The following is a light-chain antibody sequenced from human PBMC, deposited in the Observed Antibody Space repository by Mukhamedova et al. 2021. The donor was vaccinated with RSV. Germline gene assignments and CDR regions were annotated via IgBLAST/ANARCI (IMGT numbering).Light chain of an antibody. CDR2: WAS. Sequence: LAWYQQKPGQPPKLLIYWASTRESGVPDRFSGSGSGTDFTFTISSLQAEDVAVYYCQQYYSTPYTFGQGTKLEIK. CDR3: QQYYSTPYT. V-gene: IGKV4-1*01. J-gene: IGKJ2*01.